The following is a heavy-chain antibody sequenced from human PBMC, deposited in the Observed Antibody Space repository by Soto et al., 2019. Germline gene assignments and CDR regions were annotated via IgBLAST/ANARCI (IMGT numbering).Heavy chain of an antibody. J-gene: IGHJ4*02. CDR3: AKDKITMVRGVHKPPGY. CDR1: GFTFSSYG. CDR2: ISYDGSNK. Sequence: QVQLVESGGGVVQPGRSLRLSCAASGFTFSSYGMHWVRQAACKGLEWVAVISYDGSNKYYADSVKGRFTISRDNSKNTLYLQMNSLRAEDTAVYYCAKDKITMVRGVHKPPGYCGEGTLVTVSS. V-gene: IGHV3-30*18. D-gene: IGHD3-10*01.